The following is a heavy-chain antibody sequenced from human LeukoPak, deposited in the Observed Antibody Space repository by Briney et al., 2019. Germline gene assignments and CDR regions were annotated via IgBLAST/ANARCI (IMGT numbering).Heavy chain of an antibody. CDR1: GFTFSSYG. Sequence: GGSLRLSCAASGFTFSSYGMHWVRQAPGTGLEWVAVIWYDGSNKYYADSVKGRFTISRDNSKNTLYLQMNSLRAEDTAVYYCARDRSGVVTAYNWFDPWGQGTLVTVSS. CDR2: IWYDGSNK. V-gene: IGHV3-33*01. D-gene: IGHD3-3*01. CDR3: ARDRSGVVTAYNWFDP. J-gene: IGHJ5*02.